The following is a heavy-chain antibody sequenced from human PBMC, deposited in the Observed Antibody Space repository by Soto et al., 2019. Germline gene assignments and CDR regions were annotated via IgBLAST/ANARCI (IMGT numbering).Heavy chain of an antibody. D-gene: IGHD2-21*02. CDR2: IHPRGGGT. CDR1: GYTFNTYY. V-gene: IGHV1-46*02. CDR3: ARGGHIAVVTASFDN. Sequence: QVQLVQSGAEVRKPGASVKVSCKPSGYTFNTYYLHWLRQAPGQALEWMGVIHPRGGGTTYAQKFMGRVTVTRDTSTTTVVMELSSLRSDDTAVYYCARGGHIAVVTASFDNWGQGTLVTVSS. J-gene: IGHJ4*02.